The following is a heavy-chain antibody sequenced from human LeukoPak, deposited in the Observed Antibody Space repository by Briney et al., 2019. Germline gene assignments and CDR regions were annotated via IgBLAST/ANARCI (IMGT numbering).Heavy chain of an antibody. CDR1: GYSFTTYD. Sequence: GASVKVSCKASGYSFTTYDINWVRQATGQGLEWMGWMSPNSDYTGYAQKFQGRVTMTRNTSISTAYMELSSLRSEDTAVYYCARGLLVWDYYYYGLDVWGQGTTVTVSS. V-gene: IGHV1-8*01. J-gene: IGHJ6*02. CDR3: ARGLLVWDYYYYGLDV. D-gene: IGHD7-27*01. CDR2: MSPNSDYT.